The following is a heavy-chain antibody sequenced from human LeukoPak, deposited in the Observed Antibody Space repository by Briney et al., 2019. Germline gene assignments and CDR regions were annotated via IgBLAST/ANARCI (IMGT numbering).Heavy chain of an antibody. D-gene: IGHD3-22*01. CDR1: VGTFSSYA. CDR2: IIPIFGTA. J-gene: IGHJ1*01. V-gene: IGHV1-69*05. Sequence: SVKVSCKASVGTFSSYAISWVRQAPGQGLEWMGGIIPIFGTANYAQKFQGRVTITTDESTSTAYMQLSSLRSEDTAVYYCARDGDDSSGYSAEYFQHWGQGTLVTVSS. CDR3: ARDGDDSSGYSAEYFQH.